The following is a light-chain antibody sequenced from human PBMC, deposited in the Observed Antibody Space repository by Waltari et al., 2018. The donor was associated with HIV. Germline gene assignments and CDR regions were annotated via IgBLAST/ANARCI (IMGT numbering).Light chain of an antibody. CDR1: TSNIGNNF. V-gene: IGLV1-47*01. Sequence: QPKMTQAPSASKTPGQRITMSGSGSTSNIGNNFLSGYQKIPGAAPTLVMPSNELRPAWVPDRFSGTKSGTSAFLAITNLRLDDEATYVCASWDDNLRHWVFGGGTKLTVL. J-gene: IGLJ3*02. CDR3: ASWDDNLRHWV. CDR2: SNE.